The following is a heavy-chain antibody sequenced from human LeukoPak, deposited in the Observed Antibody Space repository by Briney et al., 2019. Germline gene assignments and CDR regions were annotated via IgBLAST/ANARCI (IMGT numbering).Heavy chain of an antibody. D-gene: IGHD3-9*01. CDR3: ARDVLRYFDWLLSYYYYGMDV. CDR1: GYTFTSYY. V-gene: IGHV1-46*01. CDR2: INPSGGST. Sequence: ASVKVSCKASGYTFTSYYMHWVRQAPGQGLEWMGIINPSGGSTSYAKKFQGRVTMTRATSTSTVYMELSSLRSEDTAVYYCARDVLRYFDWLLSYYYYGMDVWGQGTTVTVSS. J-gene: IGHJ6*02.